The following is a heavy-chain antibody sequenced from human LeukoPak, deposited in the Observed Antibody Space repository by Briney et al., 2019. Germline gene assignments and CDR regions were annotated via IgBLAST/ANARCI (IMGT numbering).Heavy chain of an antibody. CDR2: IIPMYGSP. D-gene: IGHD5-18*01. V-gene: IGHV1-69*05. CDR1: GVTFISTA. J-gene: IGHJ4*02. CDR3: ARGMGYSYVLDY. Sequence: GASVKASCKASGVTFISTAINWVRQAPGQGLEWMGRIIPMYGSPNHAQKFQGRVTITTDESMSTAYMELNSLTSEDTAVYFCARGMGYSYVLDYWGQGTLVTVSS.